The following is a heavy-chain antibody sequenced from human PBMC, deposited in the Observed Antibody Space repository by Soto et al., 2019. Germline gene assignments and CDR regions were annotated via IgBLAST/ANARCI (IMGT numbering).Heavy chain of an antibody. CDR3: ARKGGWYCQAFDY. CDR1: GFTFDDYA. Sequence: EVQLVESGGGLVQPGRSLRLSCAASGFTFDDYAMHWVRQAPGKGLEWVSGISWNSGSIGYADSVKGRFTISRDNAKNSLYLQMNSLRAEDTALYYFARKGGWYCQAFDYCGQGTLVTVSS. J-gene: IGHJ4*02. CDR2: ISWNSGSI. V-gene: IGHV3-9*01. D-gene: IGHD6-19*01.